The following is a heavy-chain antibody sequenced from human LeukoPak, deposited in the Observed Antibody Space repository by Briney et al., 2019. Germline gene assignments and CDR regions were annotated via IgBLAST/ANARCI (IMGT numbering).Heavy chain of an antibody. D-gene: IGHD1-14*01. CDR2: IWYDGSNK. Sequence: PGRSLRLSCAASGFTFSSYGMHWVRQAPGKGLEWVAVIWYDGSNKYYADSVKGRFTISRDNSKNTLYLQMNSMRAEDTAVYYWARDLPQSSYWGQGTLVTVSS. V-gene: IGHV3-33*01. J-gene: IGHJ4*02. CDR1: GFTFSSYG. CDR3: ARDLPQSSY.